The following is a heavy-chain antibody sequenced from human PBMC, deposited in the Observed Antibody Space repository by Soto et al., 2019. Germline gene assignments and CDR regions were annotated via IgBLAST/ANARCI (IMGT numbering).Heavy chain of an antibody. D-gene: IGHD6-6*01. CDR2: ISNDGSNK. J-gene: IGHJ4*02. CDR3: ASGGSSLNFDS. Sequence: GGSLRLSCAASGFTFSSYGMHWVRQAPGKGLEWVAFISNDGSNKYYADSVKGRFTISRDNAKNTLYLQMNSLRAEDTAVYYCASGGSSLNFDSWGQGTLVTVSS. CDR1: GFTFSSYG. V-gene: IGHV3-30*03.